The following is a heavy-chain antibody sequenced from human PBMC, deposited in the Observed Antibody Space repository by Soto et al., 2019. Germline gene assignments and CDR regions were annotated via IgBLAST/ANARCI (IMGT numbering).Heavy chain of an antibody. Sequence: SETLSLTCTVSGGSISSGGYYWSWIRQHPGKGLEWIGYIYYSGSTYYNPSLKSRVTISVDTSKNQFSLKLTSVTAADTAVYYCATWHYYDSSAYYVNWGQGTQATVSS. CDR3: ATWHYYDSSAYYVN. J-gene: IGHJ4*02. CDR1: GGSISSGGYY. V-gene: IGHV4-31*03. CDR2: IYYSGST. D-gene: IGHD3-22*01.